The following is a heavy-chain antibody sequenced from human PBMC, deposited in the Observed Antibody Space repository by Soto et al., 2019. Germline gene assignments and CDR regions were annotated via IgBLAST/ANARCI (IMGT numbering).Heavy chain of an antibody. CDR2: INAGNGDT. CDR3: ARAGDDCSAAKCYVIDY. J-gene: IGHJ4*02. D-gene: IGHD2-2*01. Sequence: ASVKVSCKASGYTFTIYPMHWVRQAPGQGLEWMGWINAGNGDTKYSQKFQGRVTITSDTSASTAYMDLSSLRSEDTAMYYCARAGDDCSAAKCYVIDYWGQGTLVTVSS. CDR1: GYTFTIYP. V-gene: IGHV1-3*01.